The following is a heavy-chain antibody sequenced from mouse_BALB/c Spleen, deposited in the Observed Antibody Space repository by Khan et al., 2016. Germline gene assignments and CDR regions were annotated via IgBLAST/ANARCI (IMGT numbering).Heavy chain of an antibody. Sequence: VQLQQSGAELVKPGASVKLSCTASGFNIKDTYMHWVKQRPEQGLEWIGRIDPANGNTKYDPKFQGKATITADTSSNTAYLQLSSLTSEDTAVYYCARFPYDYDVGFACWGQGTLVTVSA. CDR1: GFNIKDTY. D-gene: IGHD2-4*01. J-gene: IGHJ3*01. CDR3: ARFPYDYDVGFAC. CDR2: IDPANGNT. V-gene: IGHV14-3*02.